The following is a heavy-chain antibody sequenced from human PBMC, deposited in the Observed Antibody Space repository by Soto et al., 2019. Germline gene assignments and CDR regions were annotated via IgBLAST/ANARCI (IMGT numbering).Heavy chain of an antibody. V-gene: IGHV3-30*03. Sequence: QVQLVESGGGVVQPGRSLRLSCAASGFTFSSYGMHWVRQAPGKGLAWVAVISYDGSNKYYADSVKGRFTISRDNSKNTLYLQMNSLRAEDTSVYYCARPPSYYDSSGYYSSFDYWGQGTLVTVSS. CDR1: GFTFSSYG. CDR2: ISYDGSNK. D-gene: IGHD3-22*01. CDR3: ARPPSYYDSSGYYSSFDY. J-gene: IGHJ4*02.